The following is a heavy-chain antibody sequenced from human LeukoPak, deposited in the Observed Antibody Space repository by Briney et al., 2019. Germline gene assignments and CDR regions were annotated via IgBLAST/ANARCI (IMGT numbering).Heavy chain of an antibody. CDR2: ITPMFGTA. J-gene: IGHJ4*02. Sequence: SVKVSCKASGGTFSRYAISWVRQAPGQGLEWMGGITPMFGTANYAQKFQGRVAITADESTRTAYMDLKSLKFEDTAVYYCARDAAIYDSGAYYYLWWGQGTLVTVSS. D-gene: IGHD3-22*01. CDR1: GGTFSRYA. V-gene: IGHV1-69*13. CDR3: ARDAAIYDSGAYYYLW.